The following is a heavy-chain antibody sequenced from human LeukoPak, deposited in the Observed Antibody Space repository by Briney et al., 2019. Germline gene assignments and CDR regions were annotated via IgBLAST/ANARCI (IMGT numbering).Heavy chain of an antibody. CDR1: GYTFTSYG. CDR2: ISAYNGNT. J-gene: IGHJ6*03. V-gene: IGHV1-18*01. CDR3: ARDFNGYCSSTSCFGVYYYYYYYMDV. Sequence: ASVKVSCKASGYTFTSYGISWVRQAPGQGLEWMGWISAYNGNTNYAQKLQGRVTMTTDTSTSTAYMELRSLRSDDTAVYYCARDFNGYCSSTSCFGVYYYYYYYMDVWGKGTTVTISS. D-gene: IGHD2-2*01.